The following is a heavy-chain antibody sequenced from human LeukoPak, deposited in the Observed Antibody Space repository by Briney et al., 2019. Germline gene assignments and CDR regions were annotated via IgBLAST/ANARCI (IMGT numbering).Heavy chain of an antibody. J-gene: IGHJ4*02. D-gene: IGHD2-2*01. CDR1: GGSISSYY. V-gene: IGHV4-4*07. Sequence: SETLSLTCTVSGGSISSYYWSLIRQPAGKGLEWIGRSYASGSTNYNPSLKSRVTMSVDTSKNQFSLKLSSVTAADTAVYYCARDSRDCSSTSCYARYFDYWGQGTLVTVSS. CDR3: ARDSRDCSSTSCYARYFDY. CDR2: SYASGST.